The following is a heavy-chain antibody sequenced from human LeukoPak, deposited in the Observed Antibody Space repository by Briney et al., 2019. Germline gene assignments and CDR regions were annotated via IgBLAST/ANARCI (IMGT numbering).Heavy chain of an antibody. J-gene: IGHJ4*02. CDR1: GGSFSGYY. V-gene: IGHV4-34*01. CDR2: INHSGST. D-gene: IGHD1-26*01. CDR3: ARGPPWELHDY. Sequence: SETLSLTCAVYGGSFSGYYWSWIRQPPGKGLEWIGEINHSGSTNYNPSLKSRVTISVDTSKNQFSLKLSSVTAADTAVYYCARGPPWELHDYWGQGTLVTVSS.